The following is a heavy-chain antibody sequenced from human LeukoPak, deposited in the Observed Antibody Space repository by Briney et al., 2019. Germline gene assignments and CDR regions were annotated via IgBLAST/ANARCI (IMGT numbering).Heavy chain of an antibody. CDR1: GFTFSSYG. Sequence: GGSLRLSCAASGFTFSSYGMHWVRQAPGKGLEWVAFLRYTGSNKYYADSVKGRFTISRDNSKSTLYLQMNSLRADDTAVYYCVKDGHNYWLYYFDYWGQGALVTVSS. D-gene: IGHD3-22*01. J-gene: IGHJ4*02. V-gene: IGHV3-30*02. CDR3: VKDGHNYWLYYFDY. CDR2: LRYTGSNK.